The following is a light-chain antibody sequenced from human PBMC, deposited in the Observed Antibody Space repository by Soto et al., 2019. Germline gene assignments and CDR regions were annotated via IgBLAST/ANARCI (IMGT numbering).Light chain of an antibody. CDR1: SSDVGGYNS. V-gene: IGLV2-8*01. J-gene: IGLJ3*02. CDR2: EVN. Sequence: QSALTQPPSASGSPGQSVTISCTGTSSDVGGYNSVSWYQQHPGKAPRLMIYEVNKRPSGVPDRFSGSKSGNTASLTVSGLQADDEAHYYCNSHAGRNNLWVFGGGTKVTVL. CDR3: NSHAGRNNLWV.